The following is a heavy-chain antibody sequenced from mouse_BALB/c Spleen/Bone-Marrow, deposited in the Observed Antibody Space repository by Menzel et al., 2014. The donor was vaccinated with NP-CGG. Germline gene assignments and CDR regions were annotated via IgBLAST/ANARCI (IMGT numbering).Heavy chain of an antibody. CDR3: ARMWDGYYAMDY. CDR1: GYTFTSYW. CDR2: IYPGDGDT. V-gene: IGHV1-87*01. Sequence: VKLQESGAELARPGASVKLSCKASGYTFTSYWMQWVKQRPGQGLERIGAIYPGDGDTRYTQKFKGKATLTADKSSSTAYMQLSSLASEDSAVYYCARMWDGYYAMDYWGQGTSVTVSS. D-gene: IGHD4-1*01. J-gene: IGHJ4*01.